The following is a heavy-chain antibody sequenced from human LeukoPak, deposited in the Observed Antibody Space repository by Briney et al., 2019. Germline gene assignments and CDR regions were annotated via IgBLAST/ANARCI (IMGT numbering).Heavy chain of an antibody. J-gene: IGHJ4*02. Sequence: SETLSLTCTVSGLSVTNGYYWGWIRQPPGKGLEWIASIYHGGTSHYKLSLKSRATISVETSKNQFSLKLNSVTAADTAVYYCARDSGPIAAAGIDYWGQGTLVTVSS. CDR3: ARDSGPIAAAGIDY. V-gene: IGHV4-38-2*02. CDR2: IYHGGTS. D-gene: IGHD6-13*01. CDR1: GLSVTNGYY.